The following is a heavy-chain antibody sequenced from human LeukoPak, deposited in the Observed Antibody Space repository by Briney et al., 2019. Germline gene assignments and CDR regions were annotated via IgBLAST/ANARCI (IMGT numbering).Heavy chain of an antibody. CDR1: GFTFSGYG. D-gene: IGHD6-19*01. CDR2: ISYDGSNK. Sequence: PGGSLRLSCAASGFTFSGYGMHWVRQAPGKGLEWVAVISYDGSNKFYADSVKGQFTISRDNSKNTLYLQMNSLRAEDTAVYYCVRDSGWLTDFDYWGQGTLVTVSS. CDR3: VRDSGWLTDFDY. V-gene: IGHV3-30*03. J-gene: IGHJ4*02.